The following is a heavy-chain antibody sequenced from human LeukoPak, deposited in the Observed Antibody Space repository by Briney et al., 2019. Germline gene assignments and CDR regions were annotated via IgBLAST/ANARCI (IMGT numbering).Heavy chain of an antibody. J-gene: IGHJ4*02. Sequence: GGSLRLSCAASGFTCSSYSMNWVRQAPGKGLEWVSSISSSSSYIYYADSVKGRFTISRDNAKDSLYLQMNSLRAEDTAVYYCARTDLDCSGGSCPDYWGQGTLVTVSS. CDR1: GFTCSSYS. V-gene: IGHV3-21*01. CDR2: ISSSSSYI. CDR3: ARTDLDCSGGSCPDY. D-gene: IGHD2-15*01.